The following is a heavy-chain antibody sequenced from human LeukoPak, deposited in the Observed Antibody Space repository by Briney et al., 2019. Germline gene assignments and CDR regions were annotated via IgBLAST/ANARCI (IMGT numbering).Heavy chain of an antibody. J-gene: IGHJ6*02. CDR1: GFTFSSYW. D-gene: IGHD3-9*01. Sequence: GGSLRLSCVASGFTFSSYWMHWVRQDPRKGLVWVSRMSGDGRNINYADSVRGRFTISRDNAKNTLYLQMNTLRVEDTAVYYCTRDLMDYDVSTGLHHYYMDVWGQGTTVTVSS. CDR3: TRDLMDYDVSTGLHHYYMDV. V-gene: IGHV3-74*01. CDR2: MSGDGRNI.